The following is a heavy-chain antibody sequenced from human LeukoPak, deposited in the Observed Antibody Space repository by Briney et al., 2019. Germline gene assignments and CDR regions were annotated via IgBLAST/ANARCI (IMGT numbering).Heavy chain of an antibody. CDR1: GFTFSSYA. Sequence: AGSLRLSCAASGFTFSSYAMHWVRQAPGKGLEWVAVISYDGSNKYYADSVKGRFTISRDNSKNTLYLQMNSLRAEDTAVYYCARGIQLWEAIGFDYWGQGTLVTVSS. D-gene: IGHD5-18*01. CDR2: ISYDGSNK. J-gene: IGHJ4*02. V-gene: IGHV3-30*01. CDR3: ARGIQLWEAIGFDY.